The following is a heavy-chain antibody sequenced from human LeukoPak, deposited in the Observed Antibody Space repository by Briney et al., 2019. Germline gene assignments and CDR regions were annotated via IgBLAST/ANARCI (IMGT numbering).Heavy chain of an antibody. J-gene: IGHJ4*02. CDR1: GFTVSGNY. D-gene: IGHD6-13*01. CDR2: IYSGGST. V-gene: IGHV3-53*01. Sequence: GGSLRLSCAASGFTVSGNYMSWVRQAPGKGLEWVSVIYSGGSTYYADSVKGRFTISRDNSKNTLYLQMNSLRAEDTAVYYCARGAGIAAAGAFDYWGQGTLVTVSS. CDR3: ARGAGIAAAGAFDY.